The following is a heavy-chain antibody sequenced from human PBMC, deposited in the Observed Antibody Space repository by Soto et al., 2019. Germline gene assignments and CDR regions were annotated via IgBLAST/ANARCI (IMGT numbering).Heavy chain of an antibody. D-gene: IGHD3-22*01. J-gene: IGHJ4*02. CDR2: IKQDGSEK. CDR3: ARINYYYDSSGYYYFDY. V-gene: IGHV3-7*01. CDR1: GFTFSSYW. Sequence: GGSLRLSCAASGFTFSSYWMSWVRQTPGKGLEWVANIKQDGSEKYYVDSVKGRFTISRDNAKNSLYLQMNSLRAEDTAVYYCARINYYYDSSGYYYFDYWGQGTLVTVSS.